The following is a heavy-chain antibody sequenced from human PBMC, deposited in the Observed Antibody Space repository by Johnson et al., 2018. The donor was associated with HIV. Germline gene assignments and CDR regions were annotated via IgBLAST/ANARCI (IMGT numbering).Heavy chain of an antibody. V-gene: IGHV3-66*03. CDR1: GFNVISNY. CDR2: INWNGGST. J-gene: IGHJ3*02. D-gene: IGHD6-19*01. Sequence: VQLVESGGGLIQRGGSLRLSCAASGFNVISNYMSWVRQAPGKGLEWVSGINWNGGSTGYADSVKGRFTISSDNSKNTLYLQMNSLRAEDTAVYYCARDLTVARLVFDMWGQGTMVTVSS. CDR3: ARDLTVARLVFDM.